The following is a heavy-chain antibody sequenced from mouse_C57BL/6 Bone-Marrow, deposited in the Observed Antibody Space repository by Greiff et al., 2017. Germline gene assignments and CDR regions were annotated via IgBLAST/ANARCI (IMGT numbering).Heavy chain of an antibody. J-gene: IGHJ2*01. D-gene: IGHD2-1*01. CDR2: INYDGSST. CDR3: ARVWHLLWGDYFDY. CDR1: GFTFSDYY. Sequence: EVMLVESEGGLVQPGRSMKLSCTASGFTFSDYYMAWVRQVPEKGLEWVANINYDGSSTYYLDSLKSRFIISRDNAKNILYLQMSSLKSEDTATYYCARVWHLLWGDYFDYWGQGTTLTVSS. V-gene: IGHV5-16*01.